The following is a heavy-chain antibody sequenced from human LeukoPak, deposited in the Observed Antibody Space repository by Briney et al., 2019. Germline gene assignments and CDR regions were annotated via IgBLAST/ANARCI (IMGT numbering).Heavy chain of an antibody. V-gene: IGHV4-4*07. CDR3: ARGRSSYGEQYYYYYMDV. Sequence: SETLSLTCTVSGGSISSYYWSWIRQPAGKGLEWIGRIYTSGSTNYNPSLKSRVTMSVDTSKNQFSLKLSSVTAADTAVYYCARGRSSYGEQYYYYYMDVWGKGTTVTVSS. CDR2: IYTSGST. D-gene: IGHD5-18*01. CDR1: GGSISSYY. J-gene: IGHJ6*03.